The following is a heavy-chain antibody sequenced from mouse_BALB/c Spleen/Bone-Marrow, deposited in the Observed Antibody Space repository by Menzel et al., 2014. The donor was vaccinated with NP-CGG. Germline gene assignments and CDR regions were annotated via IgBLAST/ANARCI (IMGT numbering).Heavy chain of an antibody. Sequence: VQLQQSGTVLTRPGASVKMSCKASGYSFTSYWMHWVRQRPGQGLEWIGAIYPGNSDTTYNQKFKGKAKLTAVTSASTAYMELSSLTNEDSAVYYCTRNWDWYFDVWGAGTTVTVSS. J-gene: IGHJ1*01. CDR3: TRNWDWYFDV. CDR1: GYSFTSYW. CDR2: IYPGNSDT. D-gene: IGHD4-1*01. V-gene: IGHV1-5*01.